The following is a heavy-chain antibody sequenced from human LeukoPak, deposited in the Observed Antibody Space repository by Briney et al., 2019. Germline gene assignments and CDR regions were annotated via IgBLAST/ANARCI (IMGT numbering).Heavy chain of an antibody. Sequence: ASVKVSCKASGYTFTSYYMHWVRQAPGQGLEWMGIINPSGGSTSYAQKFQGRVTMTRDMSTSTVYMELSSLRSEDTAVYYCARVAAGRYYDFWSGYFGPATGNWFDPWGQGTLVTVSS. CDR1: GYTFTSYY. J-gene: IGHJ5*02. CDR3: ARVAAGRYYDFWSGYFGPATGNWFDP. CDR2: INPSGGST. V-gene: IGHV1-46*01. D-gene: IGHD3-3*01.